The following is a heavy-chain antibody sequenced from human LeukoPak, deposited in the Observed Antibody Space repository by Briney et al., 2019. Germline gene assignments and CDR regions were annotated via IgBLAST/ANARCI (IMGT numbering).Heavy chain of an antibody. CDR1: GFTFGTFW. Sequence: GGSLRLSCAASGFTFGTFWMSWVRQSPGKGLEWVANINRDGSERYYVDSVKGRFTISRDNARNSLYLEMNSLRAEDSGVYYCARDLVGASYYWGQGTQVTV. CDR2: INRDGSER. D-gene: IGHD1-26*01. CDR3: ARDLVGASYY. V-gene: IGHV3-7*03. J-gene: IGHJ4*02.